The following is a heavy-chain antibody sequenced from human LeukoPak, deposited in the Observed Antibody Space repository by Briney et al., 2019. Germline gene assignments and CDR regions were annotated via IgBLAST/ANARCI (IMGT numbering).Heavy chain of an antibody. V-gene: IGHV4-61*02. D-gene: IGHD6-25*01. CDR3: ARSPGAQRDAFDI. Sequence: SETLSLTCTVSGGSISSGSYYWSWIRQPAGKGLEWIGRIYTSGSTNYNPSLKSRVTISVDTAKNQFSLKLSSVTAADTAVYYCARSPGAQRDAFDIWGQGTMVTVSS. J-gene: IGHJ3*02. CDR2: IYTSGST. CDR1: GGSISSGSYY.